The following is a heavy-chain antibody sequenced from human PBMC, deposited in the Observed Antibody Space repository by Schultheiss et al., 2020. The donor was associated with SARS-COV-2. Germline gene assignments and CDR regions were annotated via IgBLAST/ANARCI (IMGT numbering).Heavy chain of an antibody. CDR3: ARDPWGYSHGNTGDY. D-gene: IGHD5-18*01. Sequence: GGSLRLSCAASGFTFSSYGMNWVRQAPGKGLEWVSFISRSSSTIYYADSVKGRFTISRDNAKNSVYLQMNSLRDEDTAVYYCARDPWGYSHGNTGDYWGQGTLVTVSS. J-gene: IGHJ4*02. CDR1: GFTFSSYG. CDR2: ISRSSSTI. V-gene: IGHV3-48*02.